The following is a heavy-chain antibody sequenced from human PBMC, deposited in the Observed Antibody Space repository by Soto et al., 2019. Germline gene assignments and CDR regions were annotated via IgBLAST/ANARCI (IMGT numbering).Heavy chain of an antibody. CDR2: IIPIFGTA. D-gene: IGHD6-19*01. V-gene: IGHV1-69*13. Sequence: SVKVSCKASGASFSSYAISWVRQAPGQGLEWMGGIIPIFGTANYAQKFQGRVTITADESTSTAYMELSSLRSEDTAVYYCARDLRGSSGHIIWGQGTLVTVSS. CDR1: GASFSSYA. CDR3: ARDLRGSSGHII. J-gene: IGHJ4*02.